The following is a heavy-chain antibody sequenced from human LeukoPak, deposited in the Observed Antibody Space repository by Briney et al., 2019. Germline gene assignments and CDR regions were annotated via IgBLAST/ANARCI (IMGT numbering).Heavy chain of an antibody. J-gene: IGHJ5*01. V-gene: IGHV3-53*01. D-gene: IGHD1-20*01. CDR2: IYVDGST. CDR3: PRITAYDDS. Sequence: PGGSLRLSCAASGFTVSSNYMNWVRQAPGKGLEWASGIYVDGSTYYADSVKGRFTISRDNSRNTLYLQMNSLRAEDTAVYYCPRITAYDDSWGQGTLVTVSS. CDR1: GFTVSSNY.